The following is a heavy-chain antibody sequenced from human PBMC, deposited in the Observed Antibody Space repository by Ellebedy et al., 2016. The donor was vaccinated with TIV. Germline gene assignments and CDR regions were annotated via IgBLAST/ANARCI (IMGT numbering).Heavy chain of an antibody. D-gene: IGHD2-2*01. CDR1: SDSIRSSVYY. CDR2: VYSRGGT. V-gene: IGHV4-39*01. CDR3: ARQYCSSSSCYARWVDY. J-gene: IGHJ4*02. Sequence: SETLSLXXAVFSDSIRSSVYYWAWIRQPPGKGLEWIGSVYSRGGTYYNPSLKSRVSLSVDTSKNQFFLTLSSVTAADTAVYYCARQYCSSSSCYARWVDYWGQGTLVTVSS.